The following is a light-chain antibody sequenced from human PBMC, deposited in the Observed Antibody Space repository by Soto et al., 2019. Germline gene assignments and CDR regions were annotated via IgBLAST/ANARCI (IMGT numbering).Light chain of an antibody. J-gene: IGKJ5*01. CDR1: QNISSF. V-gene: IGKV1-39*01. CDR2: AAS. Sequence: DIQMTQSPSSLSASVGDRVTITCRASQNISSFLNWYQQKPGKAPKVLIYAASSLQGGVPSRFSGSGSGTDFTLPISGLQPEDFATYYCQQSYSTPQITFGQGTRLEIK. CDR3: QQSYSTPQIT.